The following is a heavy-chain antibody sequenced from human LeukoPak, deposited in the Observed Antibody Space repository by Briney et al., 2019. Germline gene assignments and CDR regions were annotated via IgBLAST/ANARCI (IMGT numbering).Heavy chain of an antibody. J-gene: IGHJ4*02. Sequence: GGSLRLSCAASGFTFSSYTMSWVRQAPGKGLEWVSTLSGSGGNTYYADSVRGRVTISRDNSKNTLYLQMNSLRAEDTAVYHCAKGSYYYDSADYFDYWGQGTLVTVSS. CDR2: LSGSGGNT. CDR3: AKGSYYYDSADYFDY. D-gene: IGHD3-22*01. V-gene: IGHV3-23*01. CDR1: GFTFSSYT.